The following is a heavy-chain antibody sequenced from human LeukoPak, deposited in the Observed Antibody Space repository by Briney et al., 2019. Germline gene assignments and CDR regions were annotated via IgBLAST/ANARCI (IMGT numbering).Heavy chain of an antibody. CDR3: ARAGRYSWNGLIDY. J-gene: IGHJ4*02. CDR1: GGSISSYY. Sequence: SETLSLTCSVSGGSISSYYWSWIRQPPGKGLEWIGYIYYNGSTNYNPSLKSRVTISVDTSKNQFSLKLSSVSAADTAVYYCARAGRYSWNGLIDYWGQGTLATVSS. V-gene: IGHV4-59*01. CDR2: IYYNGST. D-gene: IGHD4-11*01.